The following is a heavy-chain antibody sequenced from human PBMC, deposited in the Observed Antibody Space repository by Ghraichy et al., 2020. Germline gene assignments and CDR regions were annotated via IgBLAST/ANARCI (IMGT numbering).Heavy chain of an antibody. CDR3: ARVAGYDYSNHVDY. V-gene: IGHV4-4*02. J-gene: IGHJ4*02. D-gene: IGHD4-11*01. CDR1: GGSISSSNW. CDR2: IYHSGST. Sequence: SETLSLTCAVSGGSISSSNWWSWVRQPPGKGLEWIGEIYHSGSTNYNPSLKSRVTISVDKSKNQFSLKLSSVTAADTAVYYCARVAGYDYSNHVDYWGQGTLVTVSS.